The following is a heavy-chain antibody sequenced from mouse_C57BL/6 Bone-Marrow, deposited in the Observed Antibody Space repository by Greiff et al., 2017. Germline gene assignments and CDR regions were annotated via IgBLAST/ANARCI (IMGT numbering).Heavy chain of an antibody. CDR2: IYPRSGNT. CDR3: ARSGLITTVVATRFAY. J-gene: IGHJ3*01. Sequence: QVQLQQSGAELARPGASVKLSCKASGYTFTSYGISWVKQRTGQGLEWIGEIYPRSGNTYYNEKFKGKATLTADKSSSTAYMELRSLTSEDSAVYFCARSGLITTVVATRFAYGGQGTLVTVSA. CDR1: GYTFTSYG. V-gene: IGHV1-81*01. D-gene: IGHD1-1*01.